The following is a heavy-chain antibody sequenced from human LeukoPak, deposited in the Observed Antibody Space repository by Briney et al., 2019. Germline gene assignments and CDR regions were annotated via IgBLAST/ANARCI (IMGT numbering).Heavy chain of an antibody. J-gene: IGHJ6*02. V-gene: IGHV3-30-3*01. D-gene: IGHD2-15*01. CDR3: ARGLIAGYCSGGSCQYYYYYGMDV. Sequence: GGSLRLSCAASGFTFSSYAMHWVRQAPGKGLGWVAVISYDGSNKYYADSVKGRFTISRDNSKNTLYLQMNSLRAEDTAVYYCARGLIAGYCSGGSCQYYYYYGMDVWGQGTTVTVSS. CDR1: GFTFSSYA. CDR2: ISYDGSNK.